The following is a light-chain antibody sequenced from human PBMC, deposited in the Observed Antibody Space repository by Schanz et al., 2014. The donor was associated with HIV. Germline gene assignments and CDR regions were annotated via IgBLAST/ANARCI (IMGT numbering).Light chain of an antibody. Sequence: QSALTQPPSASGSPGQSVTISCTGTGSDVGGYNYVSWYQQHPGKAPKLMISEVSKRTSGVPDRFSGSKSGNTASLTVSGLQAVDEADYYCSSYAGSNILVFGGGTKLTVL. CDR2: EVS. CDR1: GSDVGGYNY. CDR3: SSYAGSNILV. J-gene: IGLJ2*01. V-gene: IGLV2-8*01.